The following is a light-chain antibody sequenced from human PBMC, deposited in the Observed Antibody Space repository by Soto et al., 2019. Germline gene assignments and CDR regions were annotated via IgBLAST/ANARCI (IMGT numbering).Light chain of an antibody. CDR1: SSDVGNYNR. CDR2: EVN. CDR3: AAWDDRLNGYV. J-gene: IGLJ1*01. Sequence: QSVLTQPPSVSGSPGQSVTISCTGTSSDVGNYNRVSWYQQPPGTAPKLIIYEVNNRPSGVPDRFSGSKSGNTASQTISGLQSEDEADYYCAAWDDRLNGYVFGTGTKVTVL. V-gene: IGLV2-18*01.